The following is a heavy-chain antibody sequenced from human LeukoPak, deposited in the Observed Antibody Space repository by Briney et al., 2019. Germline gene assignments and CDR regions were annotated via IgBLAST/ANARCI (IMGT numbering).Heavy chain of an antibody. J-gene: IGHJ5*01. D-gene: IGHD6-13*01. CDR3: AGFASGTTWFDS. V-gene: IGHV4-61*08. CDR1: GGSISSGGYY. CDR2: IFYSGST. Sequence: SETLSLTCTVSGGSISSGGYYWTWIRQHPGKGLEWIGYIFYSGSTNYNPSLRSRVTISLDTSKNQFSLKLSSVTAADTAVYYCAGFASGTTWFDSWGQGTLVAVSS.